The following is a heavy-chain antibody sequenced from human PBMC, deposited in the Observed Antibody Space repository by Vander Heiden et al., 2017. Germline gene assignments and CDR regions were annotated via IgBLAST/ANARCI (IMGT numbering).Heavy chain of an antibody. Sequence: EVQLVESGGGLIQPGGSLRLSCAASGFTVSSTYMSWVRQAPGKGLEWVSFIYSADNTYDADAVKGRFTISRDNSKKTLYLQMKRMRAEDTAVYCCARPLGLRDAFDIWGQGTMVTVSS. CDR1: GFTVSSTY. CDR2: IYSADNT. D-gene: IGHD5-18*01. J-gene: IGHJ3*02. CDR3: ARPLGLRDAFDI. V-gene: IGHV3-53*01.